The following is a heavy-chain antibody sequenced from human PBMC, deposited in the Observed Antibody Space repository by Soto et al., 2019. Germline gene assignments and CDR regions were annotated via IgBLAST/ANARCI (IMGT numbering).Heavy chain of an antibody. Sequence: ASVKVSCKASGYTFTSYDINWVRQATGQGLEWMGWMNPNSGNTGYAQKFQGRVTMTRNTSISTAYMELSSLRSVDTAVYYCARSGNYYDSSGYYRGAFDIWGQGTMVTVSS. CDR1: GYTFTSYD. V-gene: IGHV1-8*01. D-gene: IGHD3-22*01. CDR3: ARSGNYYDSSGYYRGAFDI. CDR2: MNPNSGNT. J-gene: IGHJ3*02.